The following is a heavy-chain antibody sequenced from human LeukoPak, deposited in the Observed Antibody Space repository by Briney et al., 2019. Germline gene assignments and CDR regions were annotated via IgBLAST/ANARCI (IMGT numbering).Heavy chain of an antibody. V-gene: IGHV3-21*01. J-gene: IGHJ4*02. CDR1: GFTFSYYS. Sequence: PGGSLRLSCAASGFTFSYYSMNWVRQAPGKGLEWVSFISASGDSIYYADSVKGRFTISRDNSKNTLYLQMNSLRAEDTAVYYCARGDPYCSSTSCYLPVDYWGQGTLVTVSS. D-gene: IGHD2-2*01. CDR3: ARGDPYCSSTSCYLPVDY. CDR2: ISASGDSI.